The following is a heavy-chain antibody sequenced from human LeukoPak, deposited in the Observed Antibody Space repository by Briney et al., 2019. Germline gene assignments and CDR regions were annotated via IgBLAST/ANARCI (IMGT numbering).Heavy chain of an antibody. Sequence: GGSLRLSCAASEFTFSTYWISWVRQAPGKGLEWVADIKQDGSEKYYVPSVKGRFTISRQTAKTSPFLQMNSLRAEDTAVYYCARHRSGGSQDDAFDIWGQGTMVTVSS. CDR3: ARHRSGGSQDDAFDI. CDR2: IKQDGSEK. D-gene: IGHD2-15*01. CDR1: EFTFSTYW. V-gene: IGHV3-7*01. J-gene: IGHJ3*02.